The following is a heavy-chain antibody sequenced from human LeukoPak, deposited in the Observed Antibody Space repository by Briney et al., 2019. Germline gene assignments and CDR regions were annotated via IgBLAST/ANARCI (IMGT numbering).Heavy chain of an antibody. Sequence: GGSLRLSCAASGFTFSSYSMNWVRQAPGKGLEWVSYISSSSSTIYYADSVKGRFTISRDNAKNSLYLQMNSLRAEDTAVYYCARDKEEQLVRGTFDYWGQGTLVTASS. V-gene: IGHV3-48*01. CDR3: ARDKEEQLVRGTFDY. J-gene: IGHJ4*02. CDR1: GFTFSSYS. D-gene: IGHD6-6*01. CDR2: ISSSSSTI.